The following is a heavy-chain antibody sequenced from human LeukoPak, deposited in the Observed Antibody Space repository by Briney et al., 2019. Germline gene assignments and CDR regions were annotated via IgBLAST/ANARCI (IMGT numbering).Heavy chain of an antibody. D-gene: IGHD6-13*01. V-gene: IGHV4-4*02. CDR2: IYHSGST. J-gene: IGHJ3*02. Sequence: GSLRLSCAASGFTFSNAWMSWVRQPPGKGLEWIGEIYHSGSTNYNPSLKSRVTISVDKSKNQFSLKLSSVTAADTAVYYCARVAYSSSWYQAFDIWGQGTMVTVSS. CDR1: GFTFSNAW. CDR3: ARVAYSSSWYQAFDI.